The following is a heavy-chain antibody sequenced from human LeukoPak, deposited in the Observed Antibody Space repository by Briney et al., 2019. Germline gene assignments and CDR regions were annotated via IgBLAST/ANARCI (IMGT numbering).Heavy chain of an antibody. CDR2: IYYSGST. Sequence: SETLSLTCTVSGGSISSYYWSWIRQPLGKGLEWIGYIYYSGSTNYNPSLKSRVTISVDTSKNQFSLKLSSVTAADTAVYYCARATRYSGSYTDYWGQGTLVTVSS. CDR3: ARATRYSGSYTDY. V-gene: IGHV4-59*01. CDR1: GGSISSYY. J-gene: IGHJ4*02. D-gene: IGHD1-26*01.